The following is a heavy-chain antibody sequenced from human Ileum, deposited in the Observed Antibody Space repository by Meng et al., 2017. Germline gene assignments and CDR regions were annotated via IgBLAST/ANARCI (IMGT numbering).Heavy chain of an antibody. CDR1: GGSISSDSYY. CDR2: VYYSGTT. CDR3: ARVDRGIFVPFDV. J-gene: IGHJ3*01. D-gene: IGHD1-1*01. Sequence: SETLSLTCSVSGGSISSDSYYWGWIRQPPGKGLEWIGSVYYSGTTYYNPSLKSRVTILVDTSHNQFSLKLTSVTAADTAVFYCARVDRGIFVPFDVWGQGAMVTVSS. V-gene: IGHV4-39*07.